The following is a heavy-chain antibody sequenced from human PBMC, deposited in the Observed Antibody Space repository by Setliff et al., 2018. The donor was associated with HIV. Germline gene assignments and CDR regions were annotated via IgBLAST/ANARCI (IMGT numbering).Heavy chain of an antibody. CDR2: INHRGLS. J-gene: IGHJ4*02. V-gene: IGHV4-34*01. Sequence: SETLSLTCAVYGGSLSDDYWSWIRQPPGKGLEWIGEINHRGLSNFNPSLKSRVSISVDTSKNQFSLKLTSVTAADTAVYYCARRPYDLWSGYLEYWGQGTLVTVSS. CDR3: ARRPYDLWSGYLEY. D-gene: IGHD3-3*01. CDR1: GGSLSDDY.